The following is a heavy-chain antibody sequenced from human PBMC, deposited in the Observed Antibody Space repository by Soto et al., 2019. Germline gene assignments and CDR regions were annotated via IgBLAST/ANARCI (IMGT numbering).Heavy chain of an antibody. Sequence: SETLSITCTVSGGSISSYYWSWIRQPPGKGLEWIGYIYYSGSTNYNPSLKSRVTISVDTSKNQFSLKLSSVTAADTALYYCARDQCSGGSCLAWWFDPWGQGTLVTVSS. D-gene: IGHD2-15*01. CDR1: GGSISSYY. CDR2: IYYSGST. CDR3: ARDQCSGGSCLAWWFDP. J-gene: IGHJ5*02. V-gene: IGHV4-59*01.